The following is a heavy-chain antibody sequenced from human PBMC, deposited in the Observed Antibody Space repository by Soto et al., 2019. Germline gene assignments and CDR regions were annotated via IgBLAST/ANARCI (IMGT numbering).Heavy chain of an antibody. J-gene: IGHJ4*02. Sequence: PGGSLRLSCAASGFTFSSYAMHWVRQAPGKGLEWVAVISYDGSNKYYADSVKGRFTISRDNSKNTLCLQMNSLRAEDTAVYYRARGELSYFDYWGQGTLVTVPS. CDR3: ARGELSYFDY. CDR2: ISYDGSNK. D-gene: IGHD1-7*01. CDR1: GFTFSSYA. V-gene: IGHV3-30-3*01.